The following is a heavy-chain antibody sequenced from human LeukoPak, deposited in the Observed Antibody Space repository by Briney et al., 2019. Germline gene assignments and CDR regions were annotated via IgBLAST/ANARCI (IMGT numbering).Heavy chain of an antibody. Sequence: SETLSLTFTVSGGSISSYYWSWIRQPPGKGLEWIGYIYYSGSTNYNPSLKSRVTISVDTSKNQFSLKLSSVTAADTAVYYCAREGFEYSSSYTYYFDYWGQGTLVTVSS. CDR3: AREGFEYSSSYTYYFDY. CDR1: GGSISSYY. D-gene: IGHD6-6*01. J-gene: IGHJ4*02. CDR2: IYYSGST. V-gene: IGHV4-59*01.